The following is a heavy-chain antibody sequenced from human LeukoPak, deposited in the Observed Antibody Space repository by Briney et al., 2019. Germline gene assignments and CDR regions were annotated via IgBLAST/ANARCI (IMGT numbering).Heavy chain of an antibody. CDR2: ISYDGSNK. J-gene: IGHJ4*02. V-gene: IGHV3-30*04. CDR1: GFTFSSYA. Sequence: GGSLRLSCAASGFTFSSYAMHWVRQAPGKGLEWVAVISYDGSNKYYADSVKGRFTISRDNSKNTLYLQMNSLRAEDTAVYYCAKEDGTVVVSTFGDWGQGTLVTVSS. CDR3: AKEDGTVVVSTFGD. D-gene: IGHD3-22*01.